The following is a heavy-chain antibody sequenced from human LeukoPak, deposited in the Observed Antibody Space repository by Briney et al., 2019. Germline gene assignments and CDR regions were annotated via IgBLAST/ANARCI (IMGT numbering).Heavy chain of an antibody. CDR2: ISGSGGST. Sequence: GGSLRLSCAASGFTFSSYGMSWFRQAPGKGLEWLSAISGSGGSTYYADSVQGRFTISRDNSKNMLYLQMSSLRAEDTAVYYCANSPKSDYWGQGTLVTVSS. V-gene: IGHV3-23*01. J-gene: IGHJ4*02. CDR3: ANSPKSDY. CDR1: GFTFSSYG.